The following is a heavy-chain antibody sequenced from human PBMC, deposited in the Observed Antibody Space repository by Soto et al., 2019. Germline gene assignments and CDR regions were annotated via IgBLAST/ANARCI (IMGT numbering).Heavy chain of an antibody. CDR1: GFTFSSYT. D-gene: IGHD2-2*01. J-gene: IGHJ4*02. Sequence: GSLRLSFAASGFTFSSYTLNWFRQAPGRGLEWISSISTSSSYTYYADSVKGRFTISRDNAMNSLYLQMDSLRADDTAVYYCARGGIVIVPSGRFDYWGQGTLVTVSS. V-gene: IGHV3-21*01. CDR2: ISTSSSYT. CDR3: ARGGIVIVPSGRFDY.